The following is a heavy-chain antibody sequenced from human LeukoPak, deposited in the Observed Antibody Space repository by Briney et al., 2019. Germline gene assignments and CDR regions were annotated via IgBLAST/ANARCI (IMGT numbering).Heavy chain of an antibody. Sequence: SETLSLTCAVYGGSFSGYYWSWIRQPPGKGLEWIGEINHSGSTNYNPSLKSRVTISVDTSKNQFSLKLSSVTAADTAVYYCARLHPPSYYSDYWGQGTLVTVSS. CDR2: INHSGST. CDR1: GGSFSGYY. CDR3: ARLHPPSYYSDY. V-gene: IGHV4-34*01. D-gene: IGHD1-26*01. J-gene: IGHJ4*02.